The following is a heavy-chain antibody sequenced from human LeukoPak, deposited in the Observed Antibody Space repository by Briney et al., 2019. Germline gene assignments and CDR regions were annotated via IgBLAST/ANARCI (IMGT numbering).Heavy chain of an antibody. D-gene: IGHD3-3*01. CDR3: AKGARFLEWYYYYYYMDV. CDR1: GLTFSSYG. CDR2: IRYDGSNK. V-gene: IGHV3-30*02. J-gene: IGHJ6*03. Sequence: GGSLRLSCAASGLTFSSYGMHWVRQAPGKGLEWVAFIRYDGSNKYYADSVKGRFTISRDNSKNTLYLQMNSLRAEDTAVYYCAKGARFLEWYYYYYYMDVWGKGTTATVSS.